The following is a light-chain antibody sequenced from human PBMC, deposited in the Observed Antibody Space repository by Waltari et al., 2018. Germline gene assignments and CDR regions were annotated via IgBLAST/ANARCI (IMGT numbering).Light chain of an antibody. V-gene: IGLV1-44*01. CDR1: SSHIGNHP. Sequence: QSVLTQPPSASGTPGQRVTISCSGSSSHIGNHPVHWFQQPPGTAPKLLIFSNNHRPSGVTDRFSGSRPGNSACLAISGLQSEDEAEYYCAAWDDSLNGYVFGTGTKVTVL. CDR2: SNN. J-gene: IGLJ1*01. CDR3: AAWDDSLNGYV.